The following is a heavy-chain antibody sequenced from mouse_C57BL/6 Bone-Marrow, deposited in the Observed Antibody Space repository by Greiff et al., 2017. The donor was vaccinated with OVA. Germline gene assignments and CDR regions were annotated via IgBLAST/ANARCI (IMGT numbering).Heavy chain of an antibody. CDR1: GYTFTSYW. D-gene: IGHD1-1*01. J-gene: IGHJ2*01. CDR3: ARGYYYGTPYYFDY. Sequence: QVQLQQPGAELVKPGASVTLSCKASGYTFTSYWMHWVKQRPGQGLEWIGMIHPNSGSTNYNEKFKSKATLTVDKSSSTAYMQLSSLTSEDSAVYYWARGYYYGTPYYFDYWGQGTTLTVSS. CDR2: IHPNSGST. V-gene: IGHV1-64*01.